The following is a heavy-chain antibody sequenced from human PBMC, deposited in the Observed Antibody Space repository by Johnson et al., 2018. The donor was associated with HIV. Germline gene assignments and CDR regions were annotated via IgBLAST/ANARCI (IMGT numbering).Heavy chain of an antibody. CDR2: ISSDGSGK. CDR3: TKQADI. J-gene: IGHJ3*02. V-gene: IGHV3-30*18. Sequence: VQLVESGGGLVQPGGSLRLSCAASGFTFSSYAMSWVRQAPGKGLEWVALISSDGSGKYYADSVKGRSTISRDNSKNTLYLQMNSLKTEDTAVYYCTKQADIWGQGTMVTVSS. CDR1: GFTFSSYA.